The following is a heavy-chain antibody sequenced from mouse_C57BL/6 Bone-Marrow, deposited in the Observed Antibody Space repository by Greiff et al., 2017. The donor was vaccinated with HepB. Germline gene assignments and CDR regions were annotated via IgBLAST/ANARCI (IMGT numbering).Heavy chain of an antibody. V-gene: IGHV5-4*01. CDR2: ISDGGSYT. D-gene: IGHD3-3*01. CDR1: GFTFSSYA. J-gene: IGHJ2*01. Sequence: EVHLVESGGGLVKPGGSLKLSCAASGFTFSSYAMSWVRQTPEKRLEWVATISDGGSYTYYPDNVKGRFTISRDNAKNNLYLQMSHLKSEDTAMYYCARDRETGFDYWGQGTTLTVSS. CDR3: ARDRETGFDY.